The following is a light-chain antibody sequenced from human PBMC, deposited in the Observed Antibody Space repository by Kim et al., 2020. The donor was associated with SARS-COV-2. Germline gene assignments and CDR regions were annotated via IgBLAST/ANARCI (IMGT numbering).Light chain of an antibody. CDR3: QVWESSTVV. J-gene: IGLJ2*01. V-gene: IGLV3-21*01. CDR2: SDS. Sequence: VAPGKPARITCGGNNIESRSVHWYQQKPGQAPVVVMYSDSDRPSGIPERFSGSNSGNTATLTISRVEAGDEADYFCQVWESSTVVFGGGTQLTVL. CDR1: NIESRS.